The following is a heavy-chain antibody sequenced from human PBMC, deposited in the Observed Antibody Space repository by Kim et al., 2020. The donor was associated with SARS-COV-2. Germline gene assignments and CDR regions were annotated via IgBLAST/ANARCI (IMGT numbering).Heavy chain of an antibody. V-gene: IGHV1-24*01. Sequence: GPKFQGRVTMTEDTSTDTAYMELSSLRSEDTAVYYCTFPDSSGWYSYFDYWGQGTLVTVSS. D-gene: IGHD6-19*01. J-gene: IGHJ4*02. CDR3: TFPDSSGWYSYFDY.